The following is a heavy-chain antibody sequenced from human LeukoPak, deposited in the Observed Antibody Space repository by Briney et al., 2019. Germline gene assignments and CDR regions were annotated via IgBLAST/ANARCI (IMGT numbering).Heavy chain of an antibody. J-gene: IGHJ5*02. V-gene: IGHV1-46*01. Sequence: VASVKVSFKASGYSFTSCYMHWVRQAPGQGLEWMGIFNPTSGSTTYAQKFQGRVTVTRDTSTSTVHMELSSLRSDDTAVYYCARGHSLAVAGRQNWFDPWGQGTLVTVSS. D-gene: IGHD6-19*01. CDR3: ARGHSLAVAGRQNWFDP. CDR2: FNPTSGST. CDR1: GYSFTSCY.